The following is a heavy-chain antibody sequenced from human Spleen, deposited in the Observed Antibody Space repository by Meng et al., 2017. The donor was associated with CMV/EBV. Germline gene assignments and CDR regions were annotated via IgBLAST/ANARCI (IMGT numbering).Heavy chain of an antibody. V-gene: IGHV3-7*01. J-gene: IGHJ4*02. Sequence: GALKISCAVSGINLSSYWMTWVRQAPGKGLEWVANIKQDESEKYYVDSVKGRFTISKDNAKNSLFLQMNSLRVEDTAVYYCARGGYSSSLFWIDWGQGALVTVSS. CDR3: ARGGYSSSLFWID. CDR2: IKQDESEK. CDR1: GINLSSYW. D-gene: IGHD3-3*01.